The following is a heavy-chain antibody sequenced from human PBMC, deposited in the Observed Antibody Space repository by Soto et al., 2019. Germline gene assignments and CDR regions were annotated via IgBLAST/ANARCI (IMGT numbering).Heavy chain of an antibody. CDR3: ARISHYYDIFSGRLTYYYYGLDV. D-gene: IGHD3-9*01. V-gene: IGHV2-26*01. J-gene: IGHJ6*02. CDR1: GFSLSNAKVG. Sequence: QVTLKESGPVLVKPTETLTLTCSVSGFSLSNAKVGVSWIRQPAGKAPEWLGHILSHDGKSYNTSLKSRLTISKDSSKGQVVLTMTDLDPVGTATYYCARISHYYDIFSGRLTYYYYGLDVWGPGTTVTVSS. CDR2: ILSHDGK.